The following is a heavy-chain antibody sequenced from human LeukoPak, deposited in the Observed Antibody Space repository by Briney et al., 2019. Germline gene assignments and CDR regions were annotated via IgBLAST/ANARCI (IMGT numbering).Heavy chain of an antibody. J-gene: IGHJ4*02. CDR1: GFSFMNAW. Sequence: PGGSLRLSCAASGFSFMNAWMIWVRQAPGKGLEWVGRIKSNADGGTPDYAAPARGRFTISRDDSKNTLYLQMNSLKTEDTAVYYCTTFYHEYSPYWGRGTLATVSS. CDR2: IKSNADGGTP. V-gene: IGHV3-15*01. CDR3: TTFYHEYSPY. D-gene: IGHD2/OR15-2a*01.